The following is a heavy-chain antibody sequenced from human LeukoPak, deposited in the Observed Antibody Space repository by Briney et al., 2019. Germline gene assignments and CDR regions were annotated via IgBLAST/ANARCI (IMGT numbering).Heavy chain of an antibody. CDR1: GGSISSYY. D-gene: IGHD3-10*01. CDR3: ARELDGSGSYPQNWFDP. V-gene: IGHV4-59*01. CDR2: IYYSGST. J-gene: IGHJ5*02. Sequence: PSETLSLTCTVSGGSISSYYWSWIRQPPGKGLEWIGYIYYSGSTNYNPSLKSRVTISVDTSKNQFSLKLSSVTAADTAVYYCARELDGSGSYPQNWFDPWGQGTLVTVSS.